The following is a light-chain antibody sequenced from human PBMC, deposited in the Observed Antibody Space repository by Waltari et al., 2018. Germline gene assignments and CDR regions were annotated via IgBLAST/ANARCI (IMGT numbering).Light chain of an antibody. Sequence: IQLTQSPSTLSASVGDTLTITCRASQSISNYLAWYQQKPGEAPNLLIYKASSSGSGAPSSCSGGGSGTEFTLTSSLLQADDFATYYCQQYNTYSSFGQGTKLEIK. CDR1: QSISNY. CDR2: KAS. V-gene: IGKV1-5*03. CDR3: QQYNTYSS. J-gene: IGKJ2*03.